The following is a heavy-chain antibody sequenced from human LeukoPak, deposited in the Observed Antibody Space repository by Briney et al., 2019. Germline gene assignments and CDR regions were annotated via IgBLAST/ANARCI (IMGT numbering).Heavy chain of an antibody. CDR3: AALNIATRPWCFDY. CDR1: GGSISSYY. Sequence: SETLSLTCTVSGGSISSYYWSWIRQPPGKGLEWIGYIYYSGSTNYNPSLKSRVTISVDTSKNQFSLKLSSVTAADTAVYYCAALNIATRPWCFDYWGQGTLVTVSS. CDR2: IYYSGST. J-gene: IGHJ4*02. D-gene: IGHD6-6*01. V-gene: IGHV4-59*01.